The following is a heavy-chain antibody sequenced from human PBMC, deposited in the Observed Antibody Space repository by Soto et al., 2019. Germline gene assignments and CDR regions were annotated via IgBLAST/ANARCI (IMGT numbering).Heavy chain of an antibody. CDR3: ARHITYYDSSGYYQYYYYGMDV. J-gene: IGHJ6*02. CDR1: GGSISSSNW. Sequence: SETLSLTCAVSGGSISSSNWWSWVRQPPGKGLEWIGEIYHSGSTNYNPSLKSQVTISVDKSKNQFSLKLSSVTAADTAVYYCARHITYYDSSGYYQYYYYGMDVWGQGTTVTVSS. D-gene: IGHD3-22*01. CDR2: IYHSGST. V-gene: IGHV4-4*02.